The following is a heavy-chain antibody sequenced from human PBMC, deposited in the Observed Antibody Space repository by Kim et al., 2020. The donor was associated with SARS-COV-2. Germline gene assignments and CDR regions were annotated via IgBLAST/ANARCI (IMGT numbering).Heavy chain of an antibody. V-gene: IGHV3-30*01. D-gene: IGHD3-3*01. CDR2: NK. J-gene: IGHJ4*02. CDR3: AREHDYYFDY. Sequence: NKYYADSVKGRFTISRDDSKNTLYLQMNSLRAEDTAVYYCAREHDYYFDYWGQGTLVTVSS.